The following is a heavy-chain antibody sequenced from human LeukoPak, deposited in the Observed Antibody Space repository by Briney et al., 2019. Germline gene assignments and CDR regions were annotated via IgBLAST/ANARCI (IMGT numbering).Heavy chain of an antibody. CDR1: GGSISSYY. J-gene: IGHJ5*02. CDR3: ARVLGSSVLGGWFDP. CDR2: IYTSGST. Sequence: SETLSLTCTVSGGSISSYYWSWIRQPPGKGLEWIGYIYTSGSTNYNPSLKSRVTISVDTSKNQFPLKLSSVTAADTAVYYCARVLGSSVLGGWFDPWGQGTLVTVSS. D-gene: IGHD6-6*01. V-gene: IGHV4-4*09.